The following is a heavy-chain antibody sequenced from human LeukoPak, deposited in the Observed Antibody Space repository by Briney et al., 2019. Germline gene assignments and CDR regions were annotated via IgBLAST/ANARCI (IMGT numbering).Heavy chain of an antibody. CDR2: ISYDGSNK. J-gene: IGHJ4*02. V-gene: IGHV3-30-3*01. CDR3: ARASYYDSSGYYLTDY. Sequence: GGSLRLSCAASGFTFSSYAMHWVRQAPGKGLEWVAVISYDGSNKYYADSVKGRFTIPRDNSKNTLYLQMNSLRAEDTAVYYCARASYYDSSGYYLTDYWGQGTLVTVSS. CDR1: GFTFSSYA. D-gene: IGHD3-22*01.